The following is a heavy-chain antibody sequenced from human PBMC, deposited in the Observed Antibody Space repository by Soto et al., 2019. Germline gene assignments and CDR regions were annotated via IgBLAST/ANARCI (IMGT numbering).Heavy chain of an antibody. CDR2: IYSGGST. CDR1: GFTVSSNY. D-gene: IGHD6-13*01. Sequence: EVQLVESGGGLVQPGGSLRLSCAASGFTVSSNYMSWVRQAPGKGLEWVSVIYSGGSTYYADSVKGRFTISRHNSKNTLYLQMTSLRAEDTAVYYCATNEVRAAVYYYYYMDVWGKGTTVTVSS. J-gene: IGHJ6*03. V-gene: IGHV3-53*04. CDR3: ATNEVRAAVYYYYYMDV.